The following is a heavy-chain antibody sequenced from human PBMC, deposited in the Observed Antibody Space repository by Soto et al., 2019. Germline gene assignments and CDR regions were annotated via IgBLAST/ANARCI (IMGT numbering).Heavy chain of an antibody. D-gene: IGHD3-22*01. CDR2: IIPRFGTA. J-gene: IGHJ4*02. CDR1: GGSFSSYS. Sequence: SVKVSCKASGGSFSSYSIIWVRQAPGQGLEWVGGIIPRFGTANYAQKFQGRVTITADESTSTAYMELSSLRSEDKAMYYCAKGKYDSSGYYRNFDYWGQGTLVTVSS. V-gene: IGHV1-69*13. CDR3: AKGKYDSSGYYRNFDY.